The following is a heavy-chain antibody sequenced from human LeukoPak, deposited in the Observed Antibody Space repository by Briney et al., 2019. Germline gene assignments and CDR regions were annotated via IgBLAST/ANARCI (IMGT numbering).Heavy chain of an antibody. J-gene: IGHJ6*03. CDR1: GFTFSSYS. Sequence: PGGSLRLSCADSGFTFSSYSMNWVRQAPGKGLEWVSYISSSSSTIYYADSVKGRFTISRDNAKNSLYLQMNSLRAEDTAVYYCARDAYYYDSSGYLYYYYYYYMDVWGKGTTVTVSS. CDR2: ISSSSSTI. V-gene: IGHV3-48*01. D-gene: IGHD3-22*01. CDR3: ARDAYYYDSSGYLYYYYYYYMDV.